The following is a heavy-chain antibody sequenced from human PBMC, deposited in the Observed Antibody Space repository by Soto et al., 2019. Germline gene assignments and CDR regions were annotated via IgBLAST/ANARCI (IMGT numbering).Heavy chain of an antibody. CDR1: GYTFTSYG. J-gene: IGHJ6*02. V-gene: IGHV1-18*04. CDR2: ISAYNGNT. CDR3: ARDRPNYYGSGSYYNVYYYGMDV. D-gene: IGHD3-10*01. Sequence: ASVKVSCKASGYTFTSYGISWVRQAPGQGLEWMGWISAYNGNTNYAQKLQGRVTMTTDTSTSTAYMELRSLRSDDTAVYYCARDRPNYYGSGSYYNVYYYGMDVWGQGTTVTVSS.